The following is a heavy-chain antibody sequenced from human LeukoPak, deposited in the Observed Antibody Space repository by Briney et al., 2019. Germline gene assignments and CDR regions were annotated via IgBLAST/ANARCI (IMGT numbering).Heavy chain of an antibody. V-gene: IGHV4-59*11. J-gene: IGHJ5*02. CDR2: LFYSGST. CDR1: GGSISSHY. CDR3: ARAGPWQIDP. Sequence: SETLSLTCTVSGGSISSHYWSWIRQSPGKGLEWIGHLFYSGSTKYNPSLKSRVTISVDKSKNQFSLKLKSVTAADTAVYYCARAGPWQIDPWGQGTLVTVSS. D-gene: IGHD3-10*01.